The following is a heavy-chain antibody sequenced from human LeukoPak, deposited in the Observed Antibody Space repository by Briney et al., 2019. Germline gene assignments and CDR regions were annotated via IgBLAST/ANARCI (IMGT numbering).Heavy chain of an antibody. Sequence: SLRLSCAASGFTFSSYGMHWVRQAPGKGLEWVAVIWYDGSNKYYADSVKGRFTISRDNSKNTLYLQMNSLRAEDTVVYYCARGGGSYRYPTLDYWGQGTLVTVSS. CDR2: IWYDGSNK. CDR3: ARGGGSYRYPTLDY. D-gene: IGHD3-16*02. CDR1: GFTFSSYG. V-gene: IGHV3-33*01. J-gene: IGHJ4*02.